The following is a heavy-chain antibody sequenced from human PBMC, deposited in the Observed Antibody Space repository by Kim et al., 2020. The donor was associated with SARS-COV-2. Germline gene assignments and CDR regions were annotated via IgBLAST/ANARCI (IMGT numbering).Heavy chain of an antibody. D-gene: IGHD6-13*01. CDR2: INAGNGNT. CDR1: GYTFTSYA. CDR3: ARGKPGIAADERNNWFDP. J-gene: IGHJ5*02. V-gene: IGHV1-3*01. Sequence: ASVKVSCKASGYTFTSYAMHWVRQAPGQRLEWMGWINAGNGNTKYSQKFQGRVTITRDTSASTAYMELSSLRSEDTAVYYCARGKPGIAADERNNWFDPWGQGTLVTVSS.